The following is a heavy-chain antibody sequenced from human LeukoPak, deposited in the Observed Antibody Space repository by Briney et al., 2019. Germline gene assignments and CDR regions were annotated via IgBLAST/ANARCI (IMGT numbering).Heavy chain of an antibody. J-gene: IGHJ4*02. CDR1: VYTFTDYY. CDR2: INPKIVGS. D-gene: IGHD3-22*01. CDR3: ARVRFDYDSSGYFDH. V-gene: IGHV1-2*07. Sequence: GASVKLSCKTSVYTFTDYYINWIRQAPSPGLEWMAWINPKIVGSESADKFQGRVTVSRDKSINTAYMDLSRLSSDDTAIYYWARVRFDYDSSGYFDHWGQGTLVTVSS.